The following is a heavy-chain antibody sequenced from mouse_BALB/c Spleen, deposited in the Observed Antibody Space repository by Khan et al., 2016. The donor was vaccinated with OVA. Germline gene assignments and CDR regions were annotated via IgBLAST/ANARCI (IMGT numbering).Heavy chain of an antibody. CDR3: ARDGSRYNYAMDY. Sequence: VQLKQSGPGLVKPSQSLSLTCTVTGYSITSDYAWNWIRQFPGNTLEWMGYISYSGRTNSNPSLKSRISLTRDTSKNPFILQLNSVTTEDTATYYCARDGSRYNYAMDYWGQGTSVTVSS. D-gene: IGHD2-3*01. CDR2: ISYSGRT. J-gene: IGHJ4*01. V-gene: IGHV3-2*02. CDR1: GYSITSDYA.